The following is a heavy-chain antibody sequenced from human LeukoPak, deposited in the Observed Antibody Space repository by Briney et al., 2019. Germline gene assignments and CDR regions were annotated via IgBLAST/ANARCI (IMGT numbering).Heavy chain of an antibody. V-gene: IGHV4-39*01. Sequence: SETLSLTCTVSGGSISSSSYYWGWIRQPPGKGLEWIGSIYYSGSTPYNPSLKSRVTISVDTSKNQFSLKLSSVTAADTAVYYCARHADFLYDGSGYYDYWGQGTLVTVSS. CDR1: GGSISSSSYY. D-gene: IGHD3-22*01. J-gene: IGHJ4*02. CDR2: IYYSGST. CDR3: ARHADFLYDGSGYYDY.